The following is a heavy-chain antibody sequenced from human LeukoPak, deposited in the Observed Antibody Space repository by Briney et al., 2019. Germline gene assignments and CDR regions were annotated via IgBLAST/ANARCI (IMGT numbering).Heavy chain of an antibody. CDR2: INHSGST. J-gene: IGHJ4*02. CDR1: GGSFSGYY. V-gene: IGHV4-34*01. D-gene: IGHD3-3*01. Sequence: SETLSLTCAAYGGSFSGYYWSWIRQPPGEVLEWIGEINHSGSTNYNPSLKSRVTISVDTSKNQFSLKLSSVTAADTAVYYCARGPRITIFGVVIQPFDYWGQGTLVTVSS. CDR3: ARGPRITIFGVVIQPFDY.